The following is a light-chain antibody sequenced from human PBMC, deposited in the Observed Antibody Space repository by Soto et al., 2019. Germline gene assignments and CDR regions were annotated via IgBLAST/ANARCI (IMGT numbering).Light chain of an antibody. V-gene: IGLV2-11*01. CDR2: DVS. J-gene: IGLJ1*01. CDR3: CSYAGSYTHV. Sequence: QSALTQPRSVSGSPRQSVTISCTGTSSDVGAYNYVSWYQHHPGKAPKLMIYDVSKRPSGVPDRFSGSKSGNTASLTISGLQAEDEADYYCCSYAGSYTHVFGTGTKVTVL. CDR1: SSDVGAYNY.